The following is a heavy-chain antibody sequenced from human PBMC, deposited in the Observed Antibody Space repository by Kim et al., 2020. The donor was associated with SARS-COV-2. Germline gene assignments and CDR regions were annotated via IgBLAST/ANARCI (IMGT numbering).Heavy chain of an antibody. D-gene: IGHD3-9*01. V-gene: IGHV4-34*01. CDR3: ARGPPRIGYDILTGYGKAVFFDY. J-gene: IGHJ4*02. CDR2: INHSGST. Sequence: SETLSLTCAVYGGSFSGYYWSWIRQPPGKGLEWIGEINHSGSTNYNPSLKSRVTISVDTSKNQFSLKLSSVTAADTAVYYCARGPPRIGYDILTGYGKAVFFDYWGQGTLVTVSS. CDR1: GGSFSGYY.